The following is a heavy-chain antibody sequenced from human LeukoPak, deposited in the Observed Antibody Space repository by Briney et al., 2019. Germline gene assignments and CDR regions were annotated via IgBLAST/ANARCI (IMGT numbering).Heavy chain of an antibody. V-gene: IGHV3-30*02. J-gene: IGHJ4*02. Sequence: GGSLRLSCAASGLSFSSYGMHWVRQAPGKGLEWVAFIQYDGSNKFYADSVKGRFTISRDNSKNTLYLQMNSLRAEDTAVYYCAKESPNWNEPRYFDYWGQGTLVTVSS. CDR2: IQYDGSNK. D-gene: IGHD1-20*01. CDR1: GLSFSSYG. CDR3: AKESPNWNEPRYFDY.